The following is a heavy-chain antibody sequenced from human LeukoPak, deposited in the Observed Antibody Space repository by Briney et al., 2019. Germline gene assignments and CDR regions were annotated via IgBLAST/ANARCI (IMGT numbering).Heavy chain of an antibody. CDR1: GYTFTDYY. Sequence: ASVKVSCKASGYTFTDYYLHWVRQAPGQGFEWMGWINPNSGDTNYAQKFQGRVTMTRNTSISTAHMEMSRLRSDDTAVYYCARANFLYCSSTTCLFDYWGQGTLVTVSS. J-gene: IGHJ4*02. D-gene: IGHD2-2*01. V-gene: IGHV1-2*02. CDR2: INPNSGDT. CDR3: ARANFLYCSSTTCLFDY.